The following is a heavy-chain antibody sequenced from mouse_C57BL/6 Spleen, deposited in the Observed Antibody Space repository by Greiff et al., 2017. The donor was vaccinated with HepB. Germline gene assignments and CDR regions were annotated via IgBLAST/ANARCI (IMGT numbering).Heavy chain of an antibody. Sequence: VQLVESGAELARPGASVKLSCKASGYTFTSYGISWVKQRTGQGLEWIGEIYPRSGNTYYNEKFKGKATLTADKSSSTAYMELRSLTSEDSAVYFCAREDDGYYRGFAYWGQGTLVTVSA. CDR1: GYTFTSYG. V-gene: IGHV1-81*01. J-gene: IGHJ3*01. D-gene: IGHD2-3*01. CDR3: AREDDGYYRGFAY. CDR2: IYPRSGNT.